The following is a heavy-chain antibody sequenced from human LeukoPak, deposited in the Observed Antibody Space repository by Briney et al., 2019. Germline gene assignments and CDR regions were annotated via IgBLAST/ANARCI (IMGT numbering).Heavy chain of an antibody. CDR2: IYYSGST. D-gene: IGHD6-19*01. CDR3: AREGRWLVPGLDY. V-gene: IGHV4-31*03. CDR1: GGSISSGGYY. Sequence: PSETLSLTCTVSGGSISSGGYYWSWIRQHPGKGLEWIGYIYYSGSTYYNPSLKSRVTISVDTSKNQFSLKLGSVTAADTAVYYCAREGRWLVPGLDYWGQGTLVTVSS. J-gene: IGHJ4*02.